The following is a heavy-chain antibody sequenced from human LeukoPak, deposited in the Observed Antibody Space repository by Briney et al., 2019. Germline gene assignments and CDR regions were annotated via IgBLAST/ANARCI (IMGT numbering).Heavy chain of an antibody. J-gene: IGHJ5*02. CDR3: ARGRGEGRGIAMVRGVRAPSYNWFDP. CDR2: MYYSSGNT. CDR1: GGSISSSTYY. D-gene: IGHD3-10*01. Sequence: RSSETLSLTCTVSGGSISSSTYYWGWIRQPPGRGLEWIGSMYYSSGNTYYNPSLKSRVTISVDTSKNQFSLKLSSVTAADTAVYYCARGRGEGRGIAMVRGVRAPSYNWFDPWGHGTQVTVSS. V-gene: IGHV4-39*07.